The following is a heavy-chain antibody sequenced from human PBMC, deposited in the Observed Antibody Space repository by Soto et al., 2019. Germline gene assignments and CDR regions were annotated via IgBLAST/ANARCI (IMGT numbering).Heavy chain of an antibody. V-gene: IGHV3-23*01. J-gene: IGHJ4*02. CDR2: LSGSGGST. CDR1: GFTLSSYA. D-gene: IGHD3-3*01. CDR3: ATAFWSGYPHFDY. Sequence: PGGSLRLSCAASGFTLSSYAMSWVRQAPGKGLEWVSVLSGSGGSTNYADAVKGRFTISRDSSKNTLFLQMSSLRAEDTAVYYCATAFWSGYPHFDYWGQGTQVTVSS.